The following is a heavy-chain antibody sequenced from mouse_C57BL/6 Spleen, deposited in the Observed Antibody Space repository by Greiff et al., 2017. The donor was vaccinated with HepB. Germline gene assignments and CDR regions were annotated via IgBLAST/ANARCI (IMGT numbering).Heavy chain of an antibody. CDR3: ARRYDNDHYAIDY. CDR1: GFTIKNTY. Sequence: VQLQQSVAELVRPGASVKFSCTASGFTIKNTYMHWVKQRPEQGLEWIGRIDPANGNTKYAPKFQGKATMTADTSSNTAYLQLSSLTSEDTAIYYCARRYDNDHYAIDYWGQGTSVTVSS. J-gene: IGHJ4*01. CDR2: IDPANGNT. V-gene: IGHV14-3*01. D-gene: IGHD2-4*01.